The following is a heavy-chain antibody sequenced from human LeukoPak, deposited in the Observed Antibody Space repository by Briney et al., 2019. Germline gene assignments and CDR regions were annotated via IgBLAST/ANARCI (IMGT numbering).Heavy chain of an antibody. V-gene: IGHV3-33*03. CDR2: VFNDGSNQ. D-gene: IGHD4-11*01. Sequence: GGSLRLSCAASKFTFSHYGMHWVRQAPGKGLEWVAVVFNDGSNQYYADSVKGRFTVSRDNSQNMLYLQMNSLRPGDTAVYYCAKDAERGFDYSNSLQKWGQGTLVTVSS. J-gene: IGHJ4*02. CDR1: KFTFSHYG. CDR3: AKDAERGFDYSNSLQK.